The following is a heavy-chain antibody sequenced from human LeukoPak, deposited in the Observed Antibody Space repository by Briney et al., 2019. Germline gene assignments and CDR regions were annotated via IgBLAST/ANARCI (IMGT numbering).Heavy chain of an antibody. CDR3: AKVTNSGVWFGESRENYFDY. J-gene: IGHJ4*02. CDR1: GFPFSIYG. D-gene: IGHD3-10*01. V-gene: IGHV3-23*01. Sequence: PGGSLRLSCAGSGFPFSIYGMNWVRQAPGKGLEWVSAISGSGGSTYYADSVKGRFTISRDNSKNTLYLQMNSLRAEDTAVYYCAKVTNSGVWFGESRENYFDYWGQGTLVTVSS. CDR2: ISGSGGST.